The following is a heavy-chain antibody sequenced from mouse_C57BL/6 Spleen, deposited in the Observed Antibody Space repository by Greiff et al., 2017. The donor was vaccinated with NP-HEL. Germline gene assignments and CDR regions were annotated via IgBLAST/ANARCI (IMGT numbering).Heavy chain of an antibody. CDR2: INPNNGGT. CDR3: ASQSLLRGYAMDY. J-gene: IGHJ4*01. V-gene: IGHV1-22*01. Sequence: EVQRVESGPELVKPGASVKMSCKASGYTFTDYNMHWVKQSHGKSLEWIGYINPNNGGTSYNQKFKGKATLTVNKSSSTAYMELRSLTSEDSAVYYCASQSLLRGYAMDYWGQGTSVTVSS. D-gene: IGHD1-1*01. CDR1: GYTFTDYN.